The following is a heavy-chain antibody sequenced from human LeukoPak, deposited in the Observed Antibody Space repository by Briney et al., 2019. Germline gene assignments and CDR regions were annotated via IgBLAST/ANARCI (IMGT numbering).Heavy chain of an antibody. CDR3: ARAGSILEWLLLGHNRNYYMDV. J-gene: IGHJ6*03. CDR2: IYYSGST. Sequence: PSETLSLTCTVSGGSISSSSYYWGWIRQPPWKGLEWIGSIYYSGSTYYNPSLKSRVTISVDTSKNQFSLKLSSVTAADTAVYYCARAGSILEWLLLGHNRNYYMDVWGKGTTVTVSS. V-gene: IGHV4-39*07. D-gene: IGHD3-3*01. CDR1: GGSISSSSYY.